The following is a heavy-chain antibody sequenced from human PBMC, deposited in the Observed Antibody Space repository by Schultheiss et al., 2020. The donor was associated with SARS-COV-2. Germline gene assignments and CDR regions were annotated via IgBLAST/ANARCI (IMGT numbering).Heavy chain of an antibody. CDR1: GFTFSSYG. Sequence: GGSLRLSCAASGFTFSSYGMHWVRQAPGKGLEWVSYISSSSSTIYYADSVKGRFTISRENAKNSLYLQMNSLRAEDTAVYYCARERVPAASAPCFDYWGQGTLVTVSS. J-gene: IGHJ4*02. CDR3: ARERVPAASAPCFDY. D-gene: IGHD2-2*01. CDR2: ISSSSSTI. V-gene: IGHV3-48*01.